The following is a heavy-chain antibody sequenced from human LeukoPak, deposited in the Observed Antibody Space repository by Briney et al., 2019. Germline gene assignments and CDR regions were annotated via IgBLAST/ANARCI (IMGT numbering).Heavy chain of an antibody. J-gene: IGHJ4*02. CDR1: GYTFTSYD. CDR2: MKPNSANT. CDR3: ARGRERGSSSSFTDY. V-gene: IGHV1-8*03. Sequence: ASVKVSCKASGYTFTSYDINWVRQATGQGLEWRGWMKPNSANTGYAQKFQGRVTITRNTSISTTYMELSSLRFEDTAVYYCARGRERGSSSSFTDYWGEGTLVTVSS. D-gene: IGHD6-6*01.